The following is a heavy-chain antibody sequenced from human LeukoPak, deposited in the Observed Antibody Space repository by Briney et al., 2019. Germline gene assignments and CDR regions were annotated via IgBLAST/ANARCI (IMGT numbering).Heavy chain of an antibody. CDR3: AHGLLWFVDDAFDI. Sequence: SGPTLVKPTQTLTLTCTFSGFSLSTSGVGVGWIRQPPGKALEWLALIYWNDDKRYSPSLKSRLTITKDTSKNQVVLTMTNMDPVDTATYYCAHGLLWFVDDAFDIWGQGTMVTVSS. D-gene: IGHD3-10*01. J-gene: IGHJ3*02. V-gene: IGHV2-5*01. CDR1: GFSLSTSGVG. CDR2: IYWNDDK.